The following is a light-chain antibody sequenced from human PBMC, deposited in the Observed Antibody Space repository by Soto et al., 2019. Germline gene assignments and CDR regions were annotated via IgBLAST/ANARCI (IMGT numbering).Light chain of an antibody. V-gene: IGKV1-27*01. CDR2: GAS. CDR1: QGIANS. CDR3: QKYGSVPLT. Sequence: DIQMTQSPSSLSASVGDRVTITCRASQGIANSLAWYQQRPGKVPKLLIYGASTLQSGVASRFSGSGSRTDFTLTISSLQPEDVATYYCQKYGSVPLTFGGGTKVEIK. J-gene: IGKJ4*01.